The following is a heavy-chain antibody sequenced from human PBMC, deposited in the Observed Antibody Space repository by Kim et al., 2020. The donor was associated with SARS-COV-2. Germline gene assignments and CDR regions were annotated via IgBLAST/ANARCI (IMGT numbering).Heavy chain of an antibody. D-gene: IGHD3-16*02. J-gene: IGHJ4*02. V-gene: IGHV4-34*01. CDR1: GGSFSGYY. Sequence: SETLSLTCAVYGGSFSGYYWSWIRQPPGKGLEWIGEINHSGSTNYNPSLKSRVTISVDTSKNQFSLKLSSVTAADTAVYYCARGALTFGGVIGPFRYWGQGTLVTVSS. CDR2: INHSGST. CDR3: ARGALTFGGVIGPFRY.